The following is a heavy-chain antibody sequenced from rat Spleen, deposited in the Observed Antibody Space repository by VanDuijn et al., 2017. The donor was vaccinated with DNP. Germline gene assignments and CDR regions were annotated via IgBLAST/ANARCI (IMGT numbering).Heavy chain of an antibody. CDR3: ARGSGGVRWYFDF. CDR2: ITSSGGST. D-gene: IGHD1-4*01. J-gene: IGHJ1*01. V-gene: IGHV5-31*01. Sequence: EVQLVESGGDLVQPGRSLKLSCVASGFTFNNYWMAWIRQVPGQGLEWITSITSSGGSTYYPESMKGRFTISRDNAENTLYLQMNSLRSEDTATYYCARGSGGVRWYFDFWGPGTMVTVSS. CDR1: GFTFNNYW.